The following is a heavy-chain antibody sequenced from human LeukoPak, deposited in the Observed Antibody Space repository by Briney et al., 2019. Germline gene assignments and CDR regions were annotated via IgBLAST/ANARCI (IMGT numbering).Heavy chain of an antibody. Sequence: QPGGSLRLSCAASGFTFSSYEMNWVRQAPGKGLEWVSYISSSGSTIYYADSVKGHFTISRDNAKSSLYLQMNSLRAEDTAVYYCASSYGSESSTQSRYWYFDLWGRGTLVTVSS. V-gene: IGHV3-48*03. CDR2: ISSSGSTI. CDR1: GFTFSSYE. CDR3: ASSYGSESSTQSRYWYFDL. D-gene: IGHD3-10*01. J-gene: IGHJ2*01.